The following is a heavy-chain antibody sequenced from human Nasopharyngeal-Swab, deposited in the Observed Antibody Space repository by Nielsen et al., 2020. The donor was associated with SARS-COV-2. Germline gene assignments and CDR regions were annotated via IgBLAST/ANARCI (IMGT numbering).Heavy chain of an antibody. J-gene: IGHJ4*02. D-gene: IGHD6-19*01. CDR1: GGSFSGYY. V-gene: IGHV4-34*01. CDR2: INHSGST. CDR3: ARVENSSGWYGYYDY. Sequence: SVTLSLTCAVYGGSFSGYYWSWIRQPPGKGLEWIGEINHSGSTNYNPSLKSRVTISVDTSKNQFSLKLSSVTAADTAVYYCARVENSSGWYGYYDYWGQGTLVTVSS.